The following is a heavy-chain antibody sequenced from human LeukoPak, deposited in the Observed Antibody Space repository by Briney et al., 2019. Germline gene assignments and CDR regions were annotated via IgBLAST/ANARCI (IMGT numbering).Heavy chain of an antibody. CDR1: GGSFSGYY. J-gene: IGHJ4*02. CDR2: INHSGST. CDR3: ARGSGLNYYDSSGYYASLDY. Sequence: PSETLSLTCAVYGGSFSGYYWSWIRQPPGKGLEWIWEINHSGSTNYNPSLKSRVTISVDTSKNQFSLKLSSVPAADTAVYYCARGSGLNYYDSSGYYASLDYWGQGTLVTVSS. V-gene: IGHV4-34*01. D-gene: IGHD3-22*01.